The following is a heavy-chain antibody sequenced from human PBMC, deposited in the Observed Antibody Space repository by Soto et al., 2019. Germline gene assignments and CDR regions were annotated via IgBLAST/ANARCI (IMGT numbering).Heavy chain of an antibody. V-gene: IGHV4-39*07. J-gene: IGHJ4*02. CDR2: IYYSGST. D-gene: IGHD1-20*01. Sequence: SETLSLTCTVSGGSISSSSYYWGWIRQPPGKGLEWIGSIYYSGSTYYNPSLKSRVTISVDTSKNSLYLQMNSLRAEDTAVYYCARARYNWNYWGQGTLVTVSS. CDR1: GGSISSSSYY. CDR3: ARARYNWNY.